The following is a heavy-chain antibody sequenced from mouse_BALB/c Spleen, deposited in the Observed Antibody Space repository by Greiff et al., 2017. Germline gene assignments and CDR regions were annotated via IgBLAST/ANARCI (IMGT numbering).Heavy chain of an antibody. CDR2: IYWDDDK. CDR1: GFSLSTSGMG. Sequence: QVTLKESGPGILQPSQTLRLTCSFSGFSLSTSGMGVSWIRQPSGKGLEWLAHIYWDDDKRYNPSLKSRLTISKDTSSNQVFLKITSVDTADTATYYCAYYYGNYDWYFDVWGAGTTVTVSS. D-gene: IGHD2-1*01. CDR3: AYYYGNYDWYFDV. V-gene: IGHV8-12*01. J-gene: IGHJ1*01.